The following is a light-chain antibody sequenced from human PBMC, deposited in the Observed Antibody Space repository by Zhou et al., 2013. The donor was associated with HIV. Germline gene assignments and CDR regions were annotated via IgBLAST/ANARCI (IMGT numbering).Light chain of an antibody. J-gene: IGKJ4*01. CDR1: QAVNSRY. V-gene: IGKV3-20*01. CDR2: DAS. Sequence: EIVLTQSPGTLSLSPGERATLSCRVSQAVNSRYLAWYQQKPGQAPRLLIYDASNRATGIPDRFSGSGSGTDFILTISRLEPEDFAIYYCQQYGSSPLTFGGGTKVEIK. CDR3: QQYGSSPLT.